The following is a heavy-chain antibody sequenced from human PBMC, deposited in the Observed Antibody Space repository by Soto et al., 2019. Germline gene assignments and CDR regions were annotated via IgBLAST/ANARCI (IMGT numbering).Heavy chain of an antibody. CDR3: VRGGSGSGWYRLVYYYYGMDV. CDR2: ISYDGSNK. V-gene: IGHV3-30-3*01. J-gene: IGHJ6*02. CDR1: GFTFSSYA. Sequence: PGGSLRLSCAASGFTFSSYAMHWVRQAPGKGLEWVAVISYDGSNKYYADSVKGRFTISRDNSKNTLYLQMNSLRAEDTAVYYCVRGGSGSGWYRLVYYYYGMDVWGQGTTVTVSS. D-gene: IGHD6-19*01.